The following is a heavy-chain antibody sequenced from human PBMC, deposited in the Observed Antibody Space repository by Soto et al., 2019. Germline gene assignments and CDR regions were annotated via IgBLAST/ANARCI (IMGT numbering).Heavy chain of an antibody. CDR3: AKDLRGDYYDSSAGAFDI. J-gene: IGHJ3*02. CDR1: GFTFDDYA. D-gene: IGHD3-22*01. V-gene: IGHV3-9*01. CDR2: ISWNSGSI. Sequence: ESGGGLVQPGRSLRLSCAASGFTFDDYAMHWVRQAPGKGLEWVSGISWNSGSIGYADSVKGRFTISRDNAKNSLYLQMNSLRAEDTALYYCAKDLRGDYYDSSAGAFDIWGQGTMVTVSS.